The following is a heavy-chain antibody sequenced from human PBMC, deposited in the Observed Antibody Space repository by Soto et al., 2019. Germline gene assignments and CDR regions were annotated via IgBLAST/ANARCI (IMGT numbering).Heavy chain of an antibody. J-gene: IGHJ5*02. CDR3: ARHLLENLVTMVRGVIINWFDP. V-gene: IGHV4-39*01. Sequence: PQKLSLPCTVSAGSPSRSSYYRSWIRRSQGKGLEWIGSIYYSGSTYYNPSLKSRVTISVDTSKNQFSLKLSSVTAADTAVYYCARHLLENLVTMVRGVIINWFDPWGQGTLVTVS. D-gene: IGHD3-10*01. CDR1: AGSPSRSSYY. CDR2: IYYSGST.